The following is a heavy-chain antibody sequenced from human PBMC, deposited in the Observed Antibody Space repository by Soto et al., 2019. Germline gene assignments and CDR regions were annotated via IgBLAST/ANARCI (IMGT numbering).Heavy chain of an antibody. CDR3: ARVRLATYYYDSSGYYNDAFDI. CDR2: IYYSGST. J-gene: IGHJ3*02. V-gene: IGHV4-59*01. D-gene: IGHD3-22*01. Sequence: SETLSLTCTVSGGSISSYYWSWIRQPPGKGLEWIGYIYYSGSTNYNPSLKSRVTISVDTSKNQFSLKLSSVTAADTAVYYCARVRLATYYYDSSGYYNDAFDIWGQGTMVTVSS. CDR1: GGSISSYY.